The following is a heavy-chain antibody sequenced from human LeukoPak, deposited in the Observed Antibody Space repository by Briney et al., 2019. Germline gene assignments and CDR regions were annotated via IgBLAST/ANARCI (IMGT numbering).Heavy chain of an antibody. CDR2: ISSSGSTI. V-gene: IGHV3-48*03. D-gene: IGHD6-13*01. CDR3: ARERGSSSWYGPYGMDV. CDR1: GFTFSSYE. Sequence: GGSLRLSCAASGFTFSSYEMNWVRHAPGKGLEWVSYISSSGSTIYYADSVKGRFTISRDNAKNSLYLQMNSLRAEDTAVYDCARERGSSSWYGPYGMDVWGQGTTVTVSS. J-gene: IGHJ6*02.